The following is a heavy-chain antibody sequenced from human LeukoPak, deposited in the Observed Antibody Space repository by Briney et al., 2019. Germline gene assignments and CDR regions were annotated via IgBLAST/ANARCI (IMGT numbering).Heavy chain of an antibody. V-gene: IGHV4-59*01. D-gene: IGHD3-22*01. CDR3: ARGAYDSSGHYYYFDY. CDR2: IYYSGTT. Sequence: PSETLSLTCTVSGGSISTDSWIWIRQPPGKGLEWIGYIYYSGTTNYNPSLKSRVTISADTSKNQFSLKLSSVTAADTAIYYCARGAYDSSGHYYYFDYWGQGTLVTVSS. J-gene: IGHJ4*02. CDR1: GGSISTDS.